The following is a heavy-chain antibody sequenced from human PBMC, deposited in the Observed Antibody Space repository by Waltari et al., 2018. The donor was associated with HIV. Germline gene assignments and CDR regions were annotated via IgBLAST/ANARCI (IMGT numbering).Heavy chain of an antibody. CDR1: GDSIASSGDY. CDR2: IYYSGST. J-gene: IGHJ4*02. Sequence: QLQLQESGPGLVKPSETLSLTCAVSGDSIASSGDYWGWIRQPPGKGLEWIGNIYYSGSTYYNPSLKGRVTISVDTSKNQFSLKLTSLTAADTGVYYCARATSDWPHYYCDYWGQGPLVTVAS. CDR3: ARATSDWPHYYCDY. D-gene: IGHD6-19*01. V-gene: IGHV4-39*01.